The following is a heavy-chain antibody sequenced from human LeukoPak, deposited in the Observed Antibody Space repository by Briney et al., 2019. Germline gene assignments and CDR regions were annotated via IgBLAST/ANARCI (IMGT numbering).Heavy chain of an antibody. CDR1: GGSISSYY. CDR3: ARLMTTANALDI. J-gene: IGHJ3*02. CDR2: THYSGNT. Sequence: PSETLSLTCTFSGGSISSYYWSWIRQPPGKGLEWIGYTHYSGNTKYNPSLNSRVIFSVDTSKNQFSLKLSSVPAADTALYYCARLMTTANALDIWGHGTMVTVSS. D-gene: IGHD4-17*01. V-gene: IGHV4-59*08.